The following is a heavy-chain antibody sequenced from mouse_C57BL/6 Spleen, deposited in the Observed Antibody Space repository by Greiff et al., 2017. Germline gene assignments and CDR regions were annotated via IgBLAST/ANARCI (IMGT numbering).Heavy chain of an antibody. CDR3: ARSGHYGYDGAMDY. D-gene: IGHD2-2*01. CDR2: IYPGDGDT. V-gene: IGHV1-80*01. J-gene: IGHJ4*01. CDR1: GYAFSSYW. Sequence: QVQLKESGAELVKPGASVKISCKASGYAFSSYWMNWVKQRPGKGLEWIGKIYPGDGDTNYNGKFKGKATLTADKSSSTAYMQLSSLTSEDSAVYFCARSGHYGYDGAMDYWGQGTSVTVSS.